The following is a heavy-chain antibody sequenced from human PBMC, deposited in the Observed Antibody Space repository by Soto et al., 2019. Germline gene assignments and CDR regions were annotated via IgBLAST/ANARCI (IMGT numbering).Heavy chain of an antibody. CDR1: GGSFSGYY. D-gene: IGHD2-15*01. V-gene: IGHV4-34*01. CDR3: ARAAPRYCSGGSCYSGRDD. Sequence: QVQLQQWGAGLLKPSETLSLTCAVYGGSFSGYYWSWIRHPPGKGLEWIGEINHSGSNNYNPSLKSRVTISVATSKNQFSLKLSSVTAADTAVYYCARAAPRYCSGGSCYSGRDDWGQGTLVTVSS. CDR2: INHSGSN. J-gene: IGHJ4*02.